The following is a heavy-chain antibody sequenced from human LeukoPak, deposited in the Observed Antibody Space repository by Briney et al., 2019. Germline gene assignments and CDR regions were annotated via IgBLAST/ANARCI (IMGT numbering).Heavy chain of an antibody. CDR1: GYTFTSYD. Sequence: GASVKVSCKASGYTFTSYDINWVRQPTGQGLEWMGWMNPNSGKTGYAQKFQGRVTMTRSTSISTAYMELSSLRSEDTAVYYCTRSVRRGSIDYWGPGTLVTVSS. CDR3: TRSVRRGSIDY. CDR2: MNPNSGKT. J-gene: IGHJ4*02. D-gene: IGHD5-12*01. V-gene: IGHV1-8*01.